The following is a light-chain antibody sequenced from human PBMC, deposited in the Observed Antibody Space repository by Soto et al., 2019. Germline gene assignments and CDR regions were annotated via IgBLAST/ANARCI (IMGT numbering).Light chain of an antibody. J-gene: IGKJ1*01. CDR1: QSISSW. CDR3: QQYNSYWT. V-gene: IGKV1-5*01. Sequence: DIQMTQSPSTLSASVGDRFTITCRASQSISSWLAWYQQKPGKAPKLLIYDASSLESGVPSRFSSSGSGTEFTLTISSLQPDDFATYYCQQYNSYWTFGQGTKVDI. CDR2: DAS.